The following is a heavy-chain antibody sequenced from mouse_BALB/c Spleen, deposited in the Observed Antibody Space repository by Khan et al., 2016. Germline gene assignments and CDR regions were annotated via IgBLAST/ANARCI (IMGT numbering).Heavy chain of an antibody. J-gene: IGHJ2*01. V-gene: IGHV1-87*01. Sequence: QVQLKESGAELARPGASVKLSCKASAYTFTSYWMQWVKQRPGQGLEWIGAIYPGDGDTRYTQQFKGKATLTADKSSSTAYMQLSSLASEDSAVYYCARRFGTTVSFDYGGQGTTLTVSS. CDR1: AYTFTSYW. D-gene: IGHD1-1*01. CDR3: ARRFGTTVSFDY. CDR2: IYPGDGDT.